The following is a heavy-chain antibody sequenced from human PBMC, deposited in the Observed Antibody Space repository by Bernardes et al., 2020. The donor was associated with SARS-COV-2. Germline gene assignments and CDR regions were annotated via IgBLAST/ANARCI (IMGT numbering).Heavy chain of an antibody. CDR3: ARGGYDILTGYYDYFDY. CDR2: IYYSGST. V-gene: IGHV4-39*01. D-gene: IGHD3-9*01. CDR1: GGSISSSSYY. J-gene: IGHJ4*02. Sequence: TLSLTCTVSGGSISSSSYYWGWIRQPPGKGLEWIGSIYYSGSTYYNPSLKSRVTISVDTSKNQFSLKLSSVTAADTAVYYCARGGYDILTGYYDYFDYWGQGTLVTVSS.